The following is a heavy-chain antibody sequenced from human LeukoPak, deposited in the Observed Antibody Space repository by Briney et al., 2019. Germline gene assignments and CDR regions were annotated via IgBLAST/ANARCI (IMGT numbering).Heavy chain of an antibody. Sequence: GGSLRLSCAASGFTFSSYTMNWVRQAPGKGLEWVSYISSSGSTIYYADSVKGRFTISRDNAKNSLYLQMNSLRAEDTAVYYCAELGITMIGGVCGKGTTVTISS. CDR1: GFTFSSYT. J-gene: IGHJ6*04. D-gene: IGHD3-10*02. V-gene: IGHV3-48*03. CDR3: AELGITMIGGV. CDR2: ISSSGSTI.